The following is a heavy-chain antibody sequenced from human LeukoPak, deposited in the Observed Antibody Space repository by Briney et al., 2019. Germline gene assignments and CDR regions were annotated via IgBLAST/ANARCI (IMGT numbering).Heavy chain of an antibody. CDR3: ARGPSPVVLWEPLDY. CDR1: GFTFSSYW. J-gene: IGHJ4*02. CDR2: IKGDGSSV. V-gene: IGHV3-74*01. Sequence: GGSLRLSCAASGFTFSSYWMDWARQGPGKGLVWVARIKGDGSSVIYADSVKGRFTVSRDNAENTLYLHMNSLRAEDTAVYYCARGPSPVVLWEPLDYWGQGTLVTVSS. D-gene: IGHD1-26*01.